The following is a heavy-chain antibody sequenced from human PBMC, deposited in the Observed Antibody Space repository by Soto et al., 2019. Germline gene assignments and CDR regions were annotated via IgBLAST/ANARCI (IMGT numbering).Heavy chain of an antibody. CDR3: ARGYNSAWALFAY. D-gene: IGHD6-25*01. CDR1: GYTFTNYW. J-gene: IGHJ4*02. V-gene: IGHV5-51*01. Sequence: PGESLKISCKASGYTFTNYWVGWVRQMPGKGLEWMGVIYPGDSDTRYSPSFEGQVTISADKSFSTAYLQWGSLKASDTAIYYCARGYNSAWALFAYWGQGTLVTVSS. CDR2: IYPGDSDT.